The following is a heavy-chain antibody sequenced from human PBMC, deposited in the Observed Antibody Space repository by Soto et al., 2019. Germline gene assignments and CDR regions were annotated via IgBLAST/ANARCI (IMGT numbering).Heavy chain of an antibody. Sequence: GGSLRLSCAASGFTFSSYAMHWVRQAPGKGLEYVSAISSNGGSTYYANSVKGRFTISRDNSKNTLYLQMGSLRAEDMAVYYCARGGYCSSTSCNKNFDYWGQGTLVTVSS. V-gene: IGHV3-64*01. CDR1: GFTFSSYA. D-gene: IGHD2-2*01. CDR2: ISSNGGST. CDR3: ARGGYCSSTSCNKNFDY. J-gene: IGHJ4*02.